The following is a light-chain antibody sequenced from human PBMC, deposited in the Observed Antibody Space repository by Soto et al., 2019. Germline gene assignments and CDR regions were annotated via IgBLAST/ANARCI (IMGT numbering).Light chain of an antibody. V-gene: IGKV3-15*01. CDR3: QQSNNWPPTK. Sequence: EIVMTQSPATLSVSPGERATLSCRASQSVSSNLAWYQQKPGQAPRLLIYGASTRATGIPARFSGSGSGTELTITISSLQSEDFAVYYCQQSNNWPPTKFGHGTKVEIK. J-gene: IGKJ1*01. CDR2: GAS. CDR1: QSVSSN.